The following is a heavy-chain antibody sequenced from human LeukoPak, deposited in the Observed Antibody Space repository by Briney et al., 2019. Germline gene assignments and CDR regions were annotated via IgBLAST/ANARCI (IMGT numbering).Heavy chain of an antibody. V-gene: IGHV1-18*01. CDR3: AREAGYDFWSGYYRRGYYYYMDV. Sequence: ASVKVSCKASGYTFTSYGISWVRQAPGQGLEWMGWISAYNGNTNYAQKLQGRVTMTTDTSTSTAYMELRSLRSDDTAVYYCAREAGYDFWSGYYRRGYYYYMDVWGKGTTVTVSS. J-gene: IGHJ6*03. CDR2: ISAYNGNT. D-gene: IGHD3-3*01. CDR1: GYTFTSYG.